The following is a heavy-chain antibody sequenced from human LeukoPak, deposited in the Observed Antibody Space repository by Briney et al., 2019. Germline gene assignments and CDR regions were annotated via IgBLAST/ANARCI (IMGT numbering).Heavy chain of an antibody. D-gene: IGHD6-13*01. V-gene: IGHV4-4*07. Sequence: SETLSLTCTVSGGSISSYYWSWIRQPGGKGLEWIGRIYTSGSTNDNPSLKSRVTMSVDTSKNQFSLKLSSVTAADTAVYYCTRQPAAGTYYYYYMDVWGKGTTVTVSS. CDR3: TRQPAAGTYYYYYMDV. CDR1: GGSISSYY. J-gene: IGHJ6*03. CDR2: IYTSGST.